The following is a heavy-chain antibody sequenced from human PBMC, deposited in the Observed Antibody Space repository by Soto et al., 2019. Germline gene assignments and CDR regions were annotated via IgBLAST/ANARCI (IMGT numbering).Heavy chain of an antibody. J-gene: IGHJ6*02. CDR3: AKDEVFLERREVYYYYGMDV. V-gene: IGHV3-23*01. D-gene: IGHD1-1*01. CDR1: GFTFSSYA. CDR2: ISGSGGST. Sequence: PGGSLRLSCAASGFTFSSYAMSWVRQAPGKGLEWVSAISGSGGSTYYADSVKGRFTISRDNSKNTLYLQMNSLRAEDTAVYYCAKDEVFLERREVYYYYGMDVWGQGTTVTVSS.